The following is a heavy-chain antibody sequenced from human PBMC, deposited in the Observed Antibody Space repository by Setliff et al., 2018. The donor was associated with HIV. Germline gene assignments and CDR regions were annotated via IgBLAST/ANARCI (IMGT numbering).Heavy chain of an antibody. V-gene: IGHV4-59*02. CDR2: IYDSGIT. D-gene: IGHD2-21*02. CDR3: ARELYGGNSRPFDY. Sequence: KPSETLSLTCSVSGGSVINYLWHWFRQPPGKGLEWIGYIYDSGITDHNPSLEGRLTMSVDTSKNQVSLRLKSVTTTDTAVYYCARELYGGNSRPFDYWGQGALVTVSS. CDR1: GGSVINYL. J-gene: IGHJ4*02.